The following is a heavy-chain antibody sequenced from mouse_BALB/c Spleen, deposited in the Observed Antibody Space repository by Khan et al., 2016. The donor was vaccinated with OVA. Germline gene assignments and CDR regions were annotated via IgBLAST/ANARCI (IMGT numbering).Heavy chain of an antibody. V-gene: IGHV2-6-5*01. CDR2: IWGGGST. CDR3: AKGGWSYYYTLDY. CDR1: GFSLSDYG. J-gene: IGHJ4*01. Sequence: QVQLKESGPGLVAPSQNLSLTCTVSGFSLSDYGVSWIRQPPGKGLEWLGVIWGGGSTYYNSDLKSRLSISKDNSKSQVFLKMSSLQSDDTAMFYCAKGGWSYYYTLDYWGQGTSVTVSS.